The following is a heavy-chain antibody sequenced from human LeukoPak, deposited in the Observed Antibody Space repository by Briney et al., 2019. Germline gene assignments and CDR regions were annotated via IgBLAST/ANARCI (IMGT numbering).Heavy chain of an antibody. CDR2: ICSGGST. CDR3: ARDSPRTGGGGSHFDY. V-gene: IGHV3-66*01. CDR1: GFTVSSNC. Sequence: GGSLRLSCAASGFTVSSNCANWVRQAPGKGLKWVSVICSGGSTNYADSVKGRFTISRDNSKNTLYLQMNSLRAEDTAVYYCARDSPRTGGGGSHFDYWGQGTLVTVSS. J-gene: IGHJ4*02. D-gene: IGHD1-1*01.